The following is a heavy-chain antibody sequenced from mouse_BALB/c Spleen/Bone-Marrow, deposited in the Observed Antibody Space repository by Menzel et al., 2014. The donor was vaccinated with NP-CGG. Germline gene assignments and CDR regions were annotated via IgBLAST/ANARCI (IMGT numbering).Heavy chain of an antibody. CDR3: ARQYGNYFDY. V-gene: IGHV1-80*01. CDR1: CYAFSSYW. Sequence: QVQLKHSGAELVRPGSSVKISCKASCYAFSSYWMNWVRQRPGQGLEWIGQIYPGDGDTNYNGKFKGKTTLTADKSSSTAYMQLSSLTSEDSAVYFCARQYGNYFDYWGQGTTLTVSS. D-gene: IGHD2-10*02. J-gene: IGHJ2*01. CDR2: IYPGDGDT.